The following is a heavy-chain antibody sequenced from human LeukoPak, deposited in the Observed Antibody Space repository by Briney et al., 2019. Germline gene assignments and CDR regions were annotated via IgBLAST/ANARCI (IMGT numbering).Heavy chain of an antibody. Sequence: GGSLRLSCAVSGFTFSSYVMTWVRQVPGKGLEWVSGISGSGGRTYYADSVKGRFTIYRDNSKNTVYLQVNSLRAEDTVVYYCTKDGGYCGGDCSLGPCDYWGQGTLVPVSS. CDR2: ISGSGGRT. CDR3: TKDGGYCGGDCSLGPCDY. J-gene: IGHJ4*02. CDR1: GFTFSSYV. V-gene: IGHV3-23*01. D-gene: IGHD2-21*01.